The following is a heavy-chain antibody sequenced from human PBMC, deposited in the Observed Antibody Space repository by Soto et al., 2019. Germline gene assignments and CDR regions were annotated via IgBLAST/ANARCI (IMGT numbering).Heavy chain of an antibody. CDR2: INHSGST. D-gene: IGHD3-22*01. V-gene: IGHV4-34*01. CDR1: GGSFSGYY. Sequence: SETLSLTCAVYGGSFSGYYWSWIRQPPGKGLEWIGEINHSGSTNYNPPLKSRVTISVDTSKNQSSLKLTSVTAADTALYYCARDYFDSSDYTTNWFDPWGQGSLVTVSS. J-gene: IGHJ5*02. CDR3: ARDYFDSSDYTTNWFDP.